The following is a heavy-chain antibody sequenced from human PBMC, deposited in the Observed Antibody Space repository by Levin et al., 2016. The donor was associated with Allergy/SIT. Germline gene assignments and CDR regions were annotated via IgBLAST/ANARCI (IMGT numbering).Heavy chain of an antibody. CDR3: ARITGSDYVWGSYRYTGTDWFDP. D-gene: IGHD3-16*02. V-gene: IGHV2-26*01. CDR2: IFSNDEK. J-gene: IGHJ5*02. Sequence: WIRQPPGKALEWLAHIFSNDEKSYSTSLKSRLTISKDTSKSQVVLTMTNMDPVDTATYYCARITGSDYVWGSYRYTGTDWFDPWGQGTLVTVSS.